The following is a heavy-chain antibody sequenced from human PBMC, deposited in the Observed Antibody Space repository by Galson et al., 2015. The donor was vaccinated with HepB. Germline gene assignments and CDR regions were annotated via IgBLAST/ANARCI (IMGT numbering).Heavy chain of an antibody. Sequence: SETLSLTCTVSGGSISNSNYYWGWVRQPPGKGPEWIGSIYYRGSTYYNPSLKSRVTISVDTSKNQFSLKLSSVTAADTAVYYCARDLFAGIAAGGPFDYWGQGTLVTVSS. J-gene: IGHJ4*02. CDR2: IYYRGST. CDR1: GGSISNSNYY. V-gene: IGHV4-39*07. CDR3: ARDLFAGIAAGGPFDY. D-gene: IGHD6-13*01.